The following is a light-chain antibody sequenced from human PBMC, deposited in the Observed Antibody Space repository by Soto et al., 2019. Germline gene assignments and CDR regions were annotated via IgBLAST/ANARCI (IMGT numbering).Light chain of an antibody. CDR1: QTISSW. V-gene: IGKV1-5*03. CDR3: QQVKSYPRT. Sequence: DIQMTQSPSTLSGSVGDRVTITCRASQTISSWLAWYQQKPGKAPKLLIYKASTLKSGVPSRFSGSGSDTEFTLTISSLQPEDFATYYCQQVKSYPRTFGGGTKVDIK. CDR2: KAS. J-gene: IGKJ4*01.